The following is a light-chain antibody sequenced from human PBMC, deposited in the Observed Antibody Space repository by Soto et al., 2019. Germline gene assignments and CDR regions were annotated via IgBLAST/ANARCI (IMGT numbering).Light chain of an antibody. Sequence: QSALTQPPSASGSPGQSVTISCTGTSSDVGGYNYVSWYQQHPGKAPKLMIYEVSKRPSGVPDRFSGSKSGNTASLTVSGIKADDEADYCCTSYAGSNNVVLGGGTQLTVL. J-gene: IGLJ2*01. CDR1: SSDVGGYNY. CDR2: EVS. V-gene: IGLV2-8*01. CDR3: TSYAGSNNVV.